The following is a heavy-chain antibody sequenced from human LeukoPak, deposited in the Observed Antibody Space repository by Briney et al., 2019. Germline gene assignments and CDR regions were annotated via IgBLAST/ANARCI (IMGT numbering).Heavy chain of an antibody. J-gene: IGHJ4*02. CDR2: MNPNSGNT. CDR1: GYTFTSYD. Sequence: ASVKVSCRASGYTFTSYDINWVRQATGQGLEWMGWMNPNSGNTGYAQKFQGRVTMTRNTSISTAYMELSSLRSEDSAVYYCARATFSYDSSGYFIDYWGQGTLVTASS. V-gene: IGHV1-8*01. D-gene: IGHD3-22*01. CDR3: ARATFSYDSSGYFIDY.